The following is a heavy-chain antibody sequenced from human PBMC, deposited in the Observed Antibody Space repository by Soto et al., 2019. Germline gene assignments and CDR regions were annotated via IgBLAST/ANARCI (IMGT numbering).Heavy chain of an antibody. CDR1: GDSISSSDSY. V-gene: IGHV4-30-4*01. J-gene: IGHJ5*02. CDR3: ARARIVVVPAARYNWFDP. D-gene: IGHD2-2*01. Sequence: SETLSLTCSVSGDSISSSDSYWSLIRQAPGKGLEWIGYINSSGRTYYKPSLKSRVTISVDTSKNQSSLKLSSVTAADTAVYYCARARIVVVPAARYNWFDPWGQGTLVTVSS. CDR2: INSSGRT.